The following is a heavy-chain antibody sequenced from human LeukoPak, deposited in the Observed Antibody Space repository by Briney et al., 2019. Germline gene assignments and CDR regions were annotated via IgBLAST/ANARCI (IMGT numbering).Heavy chain of an antibody. V-gene: IGHV3-21*06. CDR2: ISSTGNFV. CDR1: GFTFSSYS. CDR3: ARVGCRGGSCSSRGDYYYGMDV. D-gene: IGHD2-15*01. Sequence: GGSLRLSCAASGFTFSSYSMNWVRQAPGKGLEWVSSISSTGNFVHYADSVKGRFTISRDNAKNSLYLQMNSLRGEDTAVYFCARVGCRGGSCSSRGDYYYGMDVWGQGTTVTVPS. J-gene: IGHJ6*02.